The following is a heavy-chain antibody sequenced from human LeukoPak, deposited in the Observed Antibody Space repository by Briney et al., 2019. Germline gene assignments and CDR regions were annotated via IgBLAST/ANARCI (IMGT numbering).Heavy chain of an antibody. J-gene: IGHJ4*02. D-gene: IGHD5-18*01. CDR2: ISGSGGGT. V-gene: IGHV3-23*01. Sequence: TGGSLRLSCAASGFTFSTYAMSWVRQAPGKGLEWVSTISGSGGGTYFADSVKGRFTISRDNSKNTLYLQMNSLRAEDTAVYYCAKRIQSAMATGYWGQGTLVTVSS. CDR1: GFTFSTYA. CDR3: AKRIQSAMATGY.